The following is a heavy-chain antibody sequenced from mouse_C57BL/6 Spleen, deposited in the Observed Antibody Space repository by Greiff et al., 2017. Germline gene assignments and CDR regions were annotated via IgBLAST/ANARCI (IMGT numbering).Heavy chain of an antibody. CDR3: ARKDYPYAMDY. V-gene: IGHV1-53*01. CDR2: INPSNGGT. J-gene: IGHJ4*01. D-gene: IGHD2-4*01. CDR1: GYTFASYW. Sequence: QVQLKQPGTELVKPGASVKLSCKASGYTFASYWMHWVKQRPGQGLEWIGNINPSNGGTNYNEKFKSKATLTVDKSSSTAYMQLSSLTSEDSAVYYCARKDYPYAMDYWGQGTSVTVSS.